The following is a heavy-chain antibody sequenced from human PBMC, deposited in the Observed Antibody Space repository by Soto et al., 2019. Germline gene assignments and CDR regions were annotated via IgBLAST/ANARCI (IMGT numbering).Heavy chain of an antibody. V-gene: IGHV3-53*01. J-gene: IGHJ3*01. CDR3: ASWHEREHAYDV. D-gene: IGHD1-1*01. CDR2: LYDVYGS. CDR1: GFTFSSYW. Sequence: PGGSLRLSCAASGFTFSSYWMSWVRQAPGKGLEWVSALYDVYGSFYADSVKGRFTTSSDNSKSTVYLQMNDLRPDDTAVYYCASWHEREHAYDVWGQGTAVTVSS.